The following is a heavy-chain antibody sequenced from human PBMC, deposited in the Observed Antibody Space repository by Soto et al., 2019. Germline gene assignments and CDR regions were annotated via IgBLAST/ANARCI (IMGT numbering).Heavy chain of an antibody. V-gene: IGHV1-46*01. CDR1: GYTFTSYY. CDR3: ARGYRSGVILEENWFDP. D-gene: IGHD3-3*01. J-gene: IGHJ5*02. Sequence: QVQLVQSGAEVKKPGASVKVSCKASGYTFTSYYMHWVRQAPGQGLEWMGIINPSGGSTSYAQKFQGRVTMTRDTSTSTVYMELSSLITADTAVYYCARGYRSGVILEENWFDPWGQGTMVTVSS. CDR2: INPSGGST.